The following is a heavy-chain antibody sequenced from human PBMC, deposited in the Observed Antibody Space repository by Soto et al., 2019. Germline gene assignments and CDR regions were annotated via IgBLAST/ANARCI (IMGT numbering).Heavy chain of an antibody. CDR3: TKGPNWNYYYYGVDV. D-gene: IGHD1-20*01. V-gene: IGHV4-4*07. J-gene: IGHJ6*02. CDR1: GDSVSNYY. Sequence: SATLSLTCTVSGDSVSNYYWSWILQPAGRGLEWIGRVYSSGATNYNPSLNGRVTMSVDTSRNQFSLRLSSVTAADTAIYYCTKGPNWNYYYYGVDVWGQGTAGTVS. CDR2: VYSSGAT.